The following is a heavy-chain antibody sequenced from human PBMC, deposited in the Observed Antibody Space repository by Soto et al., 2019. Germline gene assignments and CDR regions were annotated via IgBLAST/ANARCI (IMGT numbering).Heavy chain of an antibody. CDR1: GGSISSYY. V-gene: IGHV4-59*01. CDR2: IYYSGST. D-gene: IGHD6-6*01. CDR3: ARAPCVAARRYYYYYMDV. J-gene: IGHJ6*03. Sequence: PSETLSLTCTVSGGSISSYYWSWIRQPPGKGLEWIGYIYYSGSTNYNPSLKSRVTISVDTSKNQFSLKLSSVTAADTAVYYCARAPCVAARRYYYYYMDVWGKGTTVTVS.